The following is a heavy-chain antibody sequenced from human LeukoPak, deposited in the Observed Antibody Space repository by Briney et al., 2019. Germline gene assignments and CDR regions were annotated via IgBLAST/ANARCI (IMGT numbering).Heavy chain of an antibody. CDR1: GFTFSHYA. D-gene: IGHD2-21*01. V-gene: IGHV3-30-3*01. CDR2: IGHDGIVT. J-gene: IGHJ4*02. CDR3: ARDPVVSIPDYFDY. Sequence: GGSLRLSCATSGFTFSHYALHWVRQAPGKGLEWVAVIGHDGIVTVYADSVKGRFTISRDSPTNTLYLQMNDLRVEDTAIYYCARDPVVSIPDYFDYWGQGTRVTVSS.